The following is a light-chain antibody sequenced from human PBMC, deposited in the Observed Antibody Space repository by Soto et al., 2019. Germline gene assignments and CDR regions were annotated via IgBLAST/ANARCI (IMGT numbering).Light chain of an antibody. CDR1: QSVANS. CDR3: QQYNNRWT. Sequence: ELVMTQSPDTRSVSPGERATISCRASQSVANSIAWYQQKPGQAPSLLIYSASTRATGIPARFSGSGSGTGFTLTIRSLKSEDFAVDYCQQYNNRWTFGQGTKVDIK. V-gene: IGKV3-15*01. J-gene: IGKJ1*01. CDR2: SAS.